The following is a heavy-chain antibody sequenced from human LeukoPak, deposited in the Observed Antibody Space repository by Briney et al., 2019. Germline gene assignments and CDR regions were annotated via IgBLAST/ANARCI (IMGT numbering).Heavy chain of an antibody. V-gene: IGHV3-23*01. CDR2: ISPGGDGT. J-gene: IGHJ5*02. D-gene: IGHD4-23*01. CDR3: AKSVTADP. Sequence: GGSLRLSCAASGFTFSTYALSWVRQAPGKGVEWGSAISPGGDGTYYADSVKGRFSISRDNSQHTLYLQMTSLRAEDTAVYYCAKSVTADPWGQGTLVTVSS. CDR1: GFTFSTYA.